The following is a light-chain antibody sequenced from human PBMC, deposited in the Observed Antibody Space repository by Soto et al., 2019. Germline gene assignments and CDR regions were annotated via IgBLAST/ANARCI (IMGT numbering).Light chain of an antibody. Sequence: EIVLTQSPATLSLSPGERATLSCRASQSVSSYLAWYQQKPGQAPRLLIYDASNRATGIPARFSGSGSGTDSTLTISTLEPEDGVVDNCNRLSNWAPVLPFGGGTKLYI. CDR3: NRLSNWAPVLP. CDR2: DAS. V-gene: IGKV3-11*01. CDR1: QSVSSY. J-gene: IGKJ4*01.